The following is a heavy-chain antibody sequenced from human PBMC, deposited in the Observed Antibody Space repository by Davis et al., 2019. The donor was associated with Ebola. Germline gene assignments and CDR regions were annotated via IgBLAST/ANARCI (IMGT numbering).Heavy chain of an antibody. D-gene: IGHD1-26*01. J-gene: IGHJ4*02. CDR3: ARGGGSYSVDY. CDR1: GGTFSSYT. V-gene: IGHV1-69*02. CDR2: IIPILGIA. Sequence: SVKVSCKASGGTFSSYTISWVRQAPGQGLEWMGRIIPILGIANYAQKLQGRVTMTTDTSTSTAYMELRSLRSDDTAVYYCARGGGSYSVDYWGQGTLVTVSS.